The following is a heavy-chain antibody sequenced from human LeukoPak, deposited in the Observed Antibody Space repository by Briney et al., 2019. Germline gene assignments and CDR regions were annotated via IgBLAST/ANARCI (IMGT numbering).Heavy chain of an antibody. CDR3: ARERVVPAAFYYMDV. CDR2: ITPIFGTA. J-gene: IGHJ6*03. D-gene: IGHD2-2*01. Sequence: SVKVSCKASGGTFSSYAISWVRQAPGQGLEWMGGITPIFGTANYAQKFQGRVTITTDESTSTAYMELSSLRSEDTAVYCCARERVVPAAFYYMDVWGKGTTVTVSS. CDR1: GGTFSSYA. V-gene: IGHV1-69*05.